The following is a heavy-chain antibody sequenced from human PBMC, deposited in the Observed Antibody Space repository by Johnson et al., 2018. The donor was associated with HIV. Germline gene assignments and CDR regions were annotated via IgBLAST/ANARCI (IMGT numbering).Heavy chain of an antibody. V-gene: IGHV3-33*08. D-gene: IGHD5-12*01. J-gene: IGHJ3*02. Sequence: QMQLVESGGGLIQPGGSLRVSCAASGFTVSSNYMSWVRQAPGKGLEWVAVIWYDGSNKYYAAPVKGRFTISRDDSKNTLYLQMNSLKTEDTAVYYCTTDGLRTIDAFDIWGQGTMVTVSS. CDR1: GFTVSSNY. CDR2: IWYDGSNK. CDR3: TTDGLRTIDAFDI.